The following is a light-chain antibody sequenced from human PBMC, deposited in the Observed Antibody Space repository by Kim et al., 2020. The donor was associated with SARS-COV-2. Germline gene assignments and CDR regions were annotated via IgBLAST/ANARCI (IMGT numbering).Light chain of an antibody. V-gene: IGLV3-19*01. CDR3: NSRDTRPNVWL. J-gene: IGLJ3*02. CDR1: SLRRYY. Sequence: SSELTQDPAVSVALGQTVTISCQGDSLRRYYATWYQQKSGQAPVVVFYGKDHRPSGIPDRFSGSSSGNTASLTITGAQAEDEADYYRNSRDTRPNVWLFG. CDR2: GKD.